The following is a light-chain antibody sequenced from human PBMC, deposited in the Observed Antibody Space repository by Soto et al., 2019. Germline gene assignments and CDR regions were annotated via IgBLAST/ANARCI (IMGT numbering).Light chain of an antibody. J-gene: IGLJ2*01. CDR3: QTWGTGVV. Sequence: QPVLTQSPSASASLGASVKLTCTLSSGHSSYAIAWHQQQPEKGPRYLMKLNSDGNHSKGDGIPDRFSGSSSGAERYLTISSLQSEDEADYYCQTWGTGVVFGGGTKLTVL. CDR1: SGHSSYA. CDR2: LNSDGNH. V-gene: IGLV4-69*01.